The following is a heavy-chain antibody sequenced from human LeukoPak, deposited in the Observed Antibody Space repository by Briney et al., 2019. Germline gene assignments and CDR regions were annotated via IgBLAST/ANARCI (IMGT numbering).Heavy chain of an antibody. CDR1: GYSFTSYW. V-gene: IGHV5-51*01. J-gene: IGHJ5*02. CDR3: ARLSGDYAVGTWFDP. Sequence: GESLKISCKGSGYSFTSYWIGWVRQMPGKGLEWMGIIYPGDSDTRYSPSFQGQVTISADKSISTAYLQWSSLKASDTAMYYCARLSGDYAVGTWFDPWGQGTLVTVSS. CDR2: IYPGDSDT. D-gene: IGHD4-17*01.